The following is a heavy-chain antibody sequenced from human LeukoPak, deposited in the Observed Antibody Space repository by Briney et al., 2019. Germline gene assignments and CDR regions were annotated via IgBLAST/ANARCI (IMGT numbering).Heavy chain of an antibody. V-gene: IGHV1-2*02. CDR1: GYTFTGYY. J-gene: IGHJ3*02. Sequence: GASVKVSCKASGYTFTGYYMHWVRQAPGQGLEWMGWIDPNSGGTNYAQKFQGRVTMTRDTSISTAYMELSRLRSDDTAVYYCARDNGGYCSSTSCYRPLDAFDIWGQGTMVTVSS. CDR2: IDPNSGGT. CDR3: ARDNGGYCSSTSCYRPLDAFDI. D-gene: IGHD2-2*02.